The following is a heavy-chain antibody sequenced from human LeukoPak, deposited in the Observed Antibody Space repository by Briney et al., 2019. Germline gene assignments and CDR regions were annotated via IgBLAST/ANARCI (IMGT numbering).Heavy chain of an antibody. Sequence: SETLSLTCTVSGGSISSSGYYWGWIRQPPGKGLEWIGSIYYSGSTYYNPSLKSRVTISVDTSKNQFSLKLSSVTAADTAVYYCARVGGALLSGTGYDILTGYRNRYYFDYWGQGTLVTVSS. J-gene: IGHJ4*02. D-gene: IGHD3-9*01. CDR2: IYYSGST. CDR1: GGSISSSGYY. CDR3: ARVGGALLSGTGYDILTGYRNRYYFDY. V-gene: IGHV4-39*07.